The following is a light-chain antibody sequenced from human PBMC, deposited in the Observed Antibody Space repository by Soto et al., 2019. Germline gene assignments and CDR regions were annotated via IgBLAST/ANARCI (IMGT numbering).Light chain of an antibody. CDR2: WAS. J-gene: IGKJ1*01. V-gene: IGKV4-1*01. CDR1: QSVFYSPNNKNY. Sequence: DIVMTQSPDSLAVSLGERATINCKSSQSVFYSPNNKNYLAWYQQKPGQPPKLLLYWASTRESGVPDRFSGSGSGTAFTLTISSLQAEDVATYYCQQHYDIPRTFVQGTKVEIK. CDR3: QQHYDIPRT.